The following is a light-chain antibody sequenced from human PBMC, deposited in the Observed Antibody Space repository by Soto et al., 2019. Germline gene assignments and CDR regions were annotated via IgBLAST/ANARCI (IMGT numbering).Light chain of an antibody. CDR3: QQSYNVPFT. CDR1: QTISNY. CDR2: GAS. V-gene: IGKV1-39*01. Sequence: DIQMTQSPASLAASLGDRITISCRASQTISNYLNWYHQKTGEAPKILIYGASTLQSGVPSSVSGSGSGTEFTLSLSSLQPEDFGTYYCQQSYNVPFTFGPGTKV. J-gene: IGKJ3*01.